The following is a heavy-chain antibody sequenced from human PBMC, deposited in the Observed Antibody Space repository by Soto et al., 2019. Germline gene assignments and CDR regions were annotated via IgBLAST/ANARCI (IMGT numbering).Heavy chain of an antibody. Sequence: GGSLRLSCAASGFTFSTYDMAWVRQVPGKGLEWVSAIRNDGGITYYGVTVTGRFTVSRDNLRNTLWLQMSSLRAEDTALYYCAKPTMPFLAFDIWGQGTMVTVSS. J-gene: IGHJ3*02. CDR2: IRNDGGIT. CDR3: AKPTMPFLAFDI. V-gene: IGHV3-23*01. CDR1: GFTFSTYD. D-gene: IGHD1-1*01.